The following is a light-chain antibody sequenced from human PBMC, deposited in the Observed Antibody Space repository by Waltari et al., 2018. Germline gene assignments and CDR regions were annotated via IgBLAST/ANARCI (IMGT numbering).Light chain of an antibody. CDR1: SSNIVAGYS. CDR3: QSYDSSLSGSYV. J-gene: IGLJ1*01. V-gene: IGLV1-40*01. Sequence: QSVLTPPPSVSGAPGQRITISRPGSSSNIVAGYSHQWYQQPPGTAPTLLIYGSSNRPSGVPDRFSGSKSGTSASLAITGLQAEDEADYYCQSYDSSLSGSYVFGTGTKVTVL. CDR2: GSS.